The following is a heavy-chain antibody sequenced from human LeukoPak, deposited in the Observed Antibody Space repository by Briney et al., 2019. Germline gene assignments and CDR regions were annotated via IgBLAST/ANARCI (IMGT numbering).Heavy chain of an antibody. CDR2: ISSSSSYI. D-gene: IGHD2-15*01. Sequence: GGSLRLSCAASGFTFSSYSMNWVRQAPGKGLEWVSSISSSSSYIYYADSVNGRFTISRDNAKNSLYLRMTSLRVEDTAVYYCARSGGAYKPFDLWGQGTLVTVSS. CDR3: ARSGGAYKPFDL. J-gene: IGHJ4*02. V-gene: IGHV3-21*01. CDR1: GFTFSSYS.